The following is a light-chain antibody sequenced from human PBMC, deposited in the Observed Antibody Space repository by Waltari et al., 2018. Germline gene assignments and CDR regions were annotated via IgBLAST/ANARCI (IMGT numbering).Light chain of an antibody. V-gene: IGLV2-14*03. CDR1: SSDVGGYNY. Sequence: QSALTQPASVSGPPGQSITISCTGTSSDVGGYNYVSWYQHHPGKAPKLIIYDVSRWPSGVSNRFSGSKSGNTASLTISGLQAEDDADYYCSSYAGYSAVVFGGGTKVTVL. CDR2: DVS. J-gene: IGLJ2*01. CDR3: SSYAGYSAVV.